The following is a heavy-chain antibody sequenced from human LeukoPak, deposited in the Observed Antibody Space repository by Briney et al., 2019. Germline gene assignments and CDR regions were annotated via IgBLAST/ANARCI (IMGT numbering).Heavy chain of an antibody. V-gene: IGHV3-23*01. CDR2: ISGSGGST. CDR1: GFTFSSYA. D-gene: IGHD4-17*01. Sequence: GGSLRLSCAASGFTFSSYAMSWVRQAPGKGLEWVSAISGSGGSTYYADSVKGRFTISRDNSKNTLYLQMNSLRAEDTAVYYCAKIRPSTVTNGLWYFDLWGRGTLVTVSS. CDR3: AKIRPSTVTNGLWYFDL. J-gene: IGHJ2*01.